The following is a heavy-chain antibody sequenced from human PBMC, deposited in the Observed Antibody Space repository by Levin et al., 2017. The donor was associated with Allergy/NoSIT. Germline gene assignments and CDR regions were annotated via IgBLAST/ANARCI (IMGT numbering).Heavy chain of an antibody. V-gene: IGHV1-18*01. CDR1: GFSLSNFG. D-gene: IGHD5-18*01. J-gene: IGHJ3*01. CDR2: ISPYNGDT. Sequence: PRASVKVSCKASGFSLSNFGLTWVRQAPGQGLEWMGWISPYNGDTKYAQKLQGRVTMTTDTSTSTAHMELRRLRFDDTAVYYCAREMADTAADTFDLWGQGTMVTVSS. CDR3: AREMADTAADTFDL.